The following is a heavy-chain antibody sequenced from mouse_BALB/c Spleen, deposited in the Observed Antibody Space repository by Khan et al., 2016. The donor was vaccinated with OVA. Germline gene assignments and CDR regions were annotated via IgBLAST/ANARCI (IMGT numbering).Heavy chain of an antibody. Sequence: QVQLKQSGPGLVAPSQSLSITCTVSGFSLTDYGVNWVRQPPGKGLEWLGMIWGDGSTDYNSALKSRLSISKDNSKSQVFLKMNSLQTDDTANYYCARFGYYDAMDYWGQGTSVTVSS. V-gene: IGHV2-6-7*01. D-gene: IGHD2-2*01. J-gene: IGHJ4*01. CDR2: IWGDGST. CDR3: ARFGYYDAMDY. CDR1: GFSLTDYG.